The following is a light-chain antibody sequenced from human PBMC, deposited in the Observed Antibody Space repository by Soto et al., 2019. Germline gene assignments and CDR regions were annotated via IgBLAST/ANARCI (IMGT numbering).Light chain of an antibody. CDR2: GAS. J-gene: IGKJ1*01. CDR3: HQYENWPKT. V-gene: IGKV3-15*01. Sequence: EMVLTQSPPTLSVSPGERATLSCRASQSISRNLAWFQQRPGQAPSLLIFGASTRAAGIPARFSGSGSGTEFTLTISGLQSKDFAVYFCHQYENWPKTFGQGTKVDIK. CDR1: QSISRN.